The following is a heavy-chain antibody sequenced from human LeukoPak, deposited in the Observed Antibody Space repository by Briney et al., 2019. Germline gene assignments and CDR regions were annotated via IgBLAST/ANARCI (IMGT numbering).Heavy chain of an antibody. D-gene: IGHD3-10*01. J-gene: IGHJ6*03. V-gene: IGHV4-59*01. Sequence: SETLSLTCTVSGGSISSYYWSWIRQPSGKGLEWIGYIYYSGSTNYNPSLKSRVTISVDTSKNRFSLKLSSVTAADTAVYYCARGRSSMVRGYYYYYMDVWGKGTTVTISS. CDR2: IYYSGST. CDR3: ARGRSSMVRGYYYYYMDV. CDR1: GGSISSYY.